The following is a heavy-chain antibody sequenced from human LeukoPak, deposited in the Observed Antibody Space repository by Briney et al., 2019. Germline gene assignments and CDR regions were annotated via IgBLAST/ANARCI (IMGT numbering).Heavy chain of an antibody. CDR1: GFTVNNNY. CDR2: IYGAGAGIT. J-gene: IGHJ4*02. V-gene: IGHV3-53*01. CDR3: ARELGD. Sequence: GGSLRLSCATSGFTVNNNYMSWVRQAPGKGLEWVSVIYGAGAGITYYIDSVKGRFTFSRDNSRNTVYLQMNSLRAEDTAVYYCARELGDWGQGTLVTVSS.